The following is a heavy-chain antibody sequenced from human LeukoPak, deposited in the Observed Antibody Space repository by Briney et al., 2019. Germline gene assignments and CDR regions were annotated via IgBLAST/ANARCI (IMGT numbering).Heavy chain of an antibody. CDR1: GGTFTSYA. CDR2: IIPIFGTA. CDR3: ASRSSSWYDY. J-gene: IGHJ4*02. D-gene: IGHD6-13*01. Sequence: ASVKVSCKASGGTFTSYAISWVRQAPGQGLEWMGGIIPIFGTANYAQKFQGRVTITADESTSTAYMELSSLRSEDTAVYYCASRSSSWYDYWGQGTLVTVSS. V-gene: IGHV1-69*13.